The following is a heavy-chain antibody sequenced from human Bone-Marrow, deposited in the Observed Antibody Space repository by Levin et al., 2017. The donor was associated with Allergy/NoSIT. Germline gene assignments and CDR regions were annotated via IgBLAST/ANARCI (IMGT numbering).Heavy chain of an antibody. CDR3: ARFSGSSDDALDI. D-gene: IGHD1-26*01. J-gene: IGHJ3*02. V-gene: IGHV4-59*01. CDR1: GASIPDYY. CDR2: IFESGST. Sequence: SQTLSLTCTVSGASIPDYYWTWIRQPPGKTLEWIAYIFESGSTKYNPSLRSRVTISLDVSRSQFSLKVTSVTAADTAVYYCARFSGSSDDALDIWGRGTLVTVSS.